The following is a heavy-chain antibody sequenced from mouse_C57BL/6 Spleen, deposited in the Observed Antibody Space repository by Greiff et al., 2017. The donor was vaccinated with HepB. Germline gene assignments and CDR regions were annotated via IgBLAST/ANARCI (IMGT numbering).Heavy chain of an antibody. V-gene: IGHV1-52*01. CDR2: IDPSDSET. Sequence: QVQLKQPGAELVRPGSSVKLSCKASGYTFTSYWMHWVKQRPIQGLEWIGNIDPSDSETHYNQKFKDKATLTVDKSSSTAYMQLSSLTSEDSAVYYCARKGDDGDYWGQGTTLTVSS. CDR3: ARKGDDGDY. J-gene: IGHJ2*01. CDR1: GYTFTSYW. D-gene: IGHD2-2*01.